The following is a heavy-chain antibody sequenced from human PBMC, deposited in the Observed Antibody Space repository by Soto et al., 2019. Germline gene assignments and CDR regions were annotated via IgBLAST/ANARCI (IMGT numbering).Heavy chain of an antibody. V-gene: IGHV1-8*01. Sequence: ASVNASCKASGYTFTSYDINWVRQATGQGLEWMGWMNPNSGNTGYAQKFQGRVTMTRNTSISTAYMELSSLRSEDTAVYYCARITIFGVVALNYWGQGTLVTVSS. CDR3: ARITIFGVVALNY. J-gene: IGHJ4*02. D-gene: IGHD3-3*01. CDR1: GYTFTSYD. CDR2: MNPNSGNT.